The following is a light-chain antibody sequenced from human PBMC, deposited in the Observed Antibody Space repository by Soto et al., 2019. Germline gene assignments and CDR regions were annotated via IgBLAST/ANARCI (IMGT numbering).Light chain of an antibody. CDR2: DAS. CDR3: QQSFSLPFT. V-gene: IGKV1-39*01. J-gene: IGKJ3*01. Sequence: DIQMTQSPSSLSATVGDRITITCRASQTIGKYLNWYQQEPGRAPKLLIYDASYLQNGVPSRFSGSASGTDFTLSISNLRPEDFSTYYCQQSFSLPFTFGPGTKVDIK. CDR1: QTIGKY.